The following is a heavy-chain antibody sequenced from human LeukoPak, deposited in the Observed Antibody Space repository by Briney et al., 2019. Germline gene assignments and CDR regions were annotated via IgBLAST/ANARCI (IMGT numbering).Heavy chain of an antibody. Sequence: VGSLRLSCAASGFTFISYWMHWVRQAPGKGLVWVSRINGYGSSTDFADSVKGRFTISRDNAKNTLYLQMNSLRAEDTAVYYCARDAPGTTALDYWGQGTLVTVSS. V-gene: IGHV3-74*01. J-gene: IGHJ4*02. CDR2: INGYGSST. CDR1: GFTFISYW. D-gene: IGHD4-11*01. CDR3: ARDAPGTTALDY.